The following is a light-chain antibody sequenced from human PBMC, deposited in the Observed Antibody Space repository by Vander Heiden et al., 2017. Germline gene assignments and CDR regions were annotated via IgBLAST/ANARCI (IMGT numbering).Light chain of an antibody. CDR3: QQYVDWPVT. CDR2: YAS. J-gene: IGKJ5*01. V-gene: IGKV3-11*01. Sequence: EILLTQSPATLSLSPGERATLSCRASQGVSSSLAWYQQKPGQAPWLPISYASNRATGVPARFSGSGSGTDFTLTISSLEPEDSAVYYCQQYVDWPVTFGQGTRLEIK. CDR1: QGVSSS.